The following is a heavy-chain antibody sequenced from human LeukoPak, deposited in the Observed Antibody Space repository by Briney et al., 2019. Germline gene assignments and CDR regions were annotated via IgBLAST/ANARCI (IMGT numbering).Heavy chain of an antibody. CDR1: GGSISSCTYS. V-gene: IGHV4-39*07. J-gene: IGHJ4*02. CDR3: ARDGTGC. D-gene: IGHD1-14*01. CDR2: FSCSGST. Sequence: SETLSLTCSVSGGSISSCTYSWGWIRQPPGKGLEWIGSFSCSGSTYYNPSLKSRVTISVDTSKNQFSLKLSSVTAADTAVYYCARDGTGCWGQGTLVTVSS.